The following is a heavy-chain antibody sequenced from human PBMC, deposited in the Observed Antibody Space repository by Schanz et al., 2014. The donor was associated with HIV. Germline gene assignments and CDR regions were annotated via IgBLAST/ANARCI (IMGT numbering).Heavy chain of an antibody. CDR2: ISESGGRT. V-gene: IGHV3-23*04. J-gene: IGHJ4*02. CDR1: GFNFNNYA. D-gene: IGHD3-22*01. CDR3: AKPEYDSSGNSQTHFDY. Sequence: VQLVESGGGLEQPGGSLRLSCAASGFNFNNYAMTWVRQAPGKGLEWVSSISESGGRTYYADSVNGRFTISRDNSKNTLYLQMTTLRIDDTAVYYCAKPEYDSSGNSQTHFDYWGQGTLVTVSS.